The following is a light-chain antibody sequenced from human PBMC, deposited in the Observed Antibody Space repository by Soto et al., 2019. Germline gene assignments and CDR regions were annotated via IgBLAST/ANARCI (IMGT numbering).Light chain of an antibody. CDR1: SSNFGTNP. J-gene: IGLJ2*01. CDR2: TNT. Sequence: QSVLTQPPSASGTPGQRVTISCSGSSSNFGTNPGNWYQQLPGTAPKLLIYTNTQRPSGVPDRFSASKSGTSASLAISGLQSEDEADYYCAGGDDSLDGLVFGGGTKLTVL. V-gene: IGLV1-44*01. CDR3: AGGDDSLDGLV.